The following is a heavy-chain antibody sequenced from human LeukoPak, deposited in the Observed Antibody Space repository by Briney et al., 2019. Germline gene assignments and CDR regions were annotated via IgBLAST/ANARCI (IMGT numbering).Heavy chain of an antibody. CDR1: GFTFSSYW. V-gene: IGHV3-7*01. CDR3: ARDLAGPPQEAFDI. CDR2: IKKDGSER. J-gene: IGHJ3*02. Sequence: PGGSLRLSCAASGFTFSSYWMNWVRQAPGKGLEWVANIKKDGSERYYVESVKGRFTISRDNTKKSLYLQMNTLRAEDTAVYYCARDLAGPPQEAFDIWGQGTMVTVSS.